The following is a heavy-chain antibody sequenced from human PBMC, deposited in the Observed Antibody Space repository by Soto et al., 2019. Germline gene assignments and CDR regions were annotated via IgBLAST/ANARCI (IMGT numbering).Heavy chain of an antibody. CDR2: INPNSGGT. Sequence: ASVKVSCKASGYTFTGYYMHWVRQAPGQGLEWMGWINPNSGGTNYAQKFQGWVTMTRDTSISTAYMELSSLRSDYTAVYYCATAVGLMGSKTAFDIWGQGTKVTVSS. CDR3: ATAVGLMGSKTAFDI. D-gene: IGHD2-8*01. J-gene: IGHJ3*02. CDR1: GYTFTGYY. V-gene: IGHV1-2*04.